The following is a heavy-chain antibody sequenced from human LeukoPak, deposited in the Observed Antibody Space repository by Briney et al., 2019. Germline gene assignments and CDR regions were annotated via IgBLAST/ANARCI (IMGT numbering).Heavy chain of an antibody. J-gene: IGHJ4*02. V-gene: IGHV1-3*01. CDR3: ARDGVTGSGWYEPTDY. CDR2: INAGNGNT. D-gene: IGHD6-19*01. CDR1: GYTFTSYA. Sequence: GASVKVSCKASGYTFTSYAVHWVRQAPGQRLEWMGWINAGNGNTKYSQKFQGRVTITRDTSASTAYMELSSLRSEDTAVYYCARDGVTGSGWYEPTDYWGQGTLVTVSS.